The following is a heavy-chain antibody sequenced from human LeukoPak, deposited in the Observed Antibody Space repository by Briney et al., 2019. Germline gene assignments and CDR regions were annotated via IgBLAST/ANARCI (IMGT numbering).Heavy chain of an antibody. D-gene: IGHD3-9*01. V-gene: IGHV4-34*01. CDR3: ARGRNHPKYYDILTGYWTADY. CDR2: INHSGST. J-gene: IGHJ4*02. Sequence: SETLSLTCAVYGGPFSGYYWSWIRQPPGKGLEWIGEINHSGSTNYNPSLKSRVTILVDTSKNQFSLKLSSVTAADTAVYYCARGRNHPKYYDILTGYWTADYWGQGTLVTVSS. CDR1: GGPFSGYY.